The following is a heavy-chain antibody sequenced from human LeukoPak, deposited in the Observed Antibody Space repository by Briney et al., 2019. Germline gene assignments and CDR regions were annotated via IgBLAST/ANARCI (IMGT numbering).Heavy chain of an antibody. V-gene: IGHV3-74*01. CDR1: EFTFSSYW. D-gene: IGHD6-19*01. CDR2: INSDGRTT. Sequence: GGSLRFSCEASEFTFSSYWMHWVRQAPGKGLVWVSRINSDGRTTIYADSVKGRFTISRDNAKNTLYLQMNSLRAEDTAVYYCAREAISSGWYHDAFDIWGQGTMVTVSS. J-gene: IGHJ3*02. CDR3: AREAISSGWYHDAFDI.